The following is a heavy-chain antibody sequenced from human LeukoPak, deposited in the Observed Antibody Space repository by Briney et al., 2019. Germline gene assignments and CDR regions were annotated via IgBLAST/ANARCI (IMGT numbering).Heavy chain of an antibody. Sequence: GGSLRLSCAASGFTFSSYSMNWVRQAPGAGLEWVSSISGTSTYIYYADSVKGRFTVSRDNAKNSLYLQMNSLRAEDTAVYYCAAIDFWSGYIAGHAFDIWGQGTMVTVSS. CDR2: ISGTSTYI. J-gene: IGHJ3*02. D-gene: IGHD3-3*01. CDR1: GFTFSSYS. CDR3: AAIDFWSGYIAGHAFDI. V-gene: IGHV3-21*01.